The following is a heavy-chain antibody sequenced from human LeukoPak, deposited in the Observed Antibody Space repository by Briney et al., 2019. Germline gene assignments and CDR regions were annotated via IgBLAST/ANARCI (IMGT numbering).Heavy chain of an antibody. CDR2: ISGSGGST. Sequence: GGSLRLSCAASGFTFSSYAMSWVRQAPGKGLEWVAAISGSGGSTYYADSVKGRFTISRDNSKTPLYLQMNSLRAEDTAVYYCAKWATSGNDYWGQGTLVTVSS. V-gene: IGHV3-23*01. CDR1: GFTFSSYA. J-gene: IGHJ4*02. D-gene: IGHD5-12*01. CDR3: AKWATSGNDY.